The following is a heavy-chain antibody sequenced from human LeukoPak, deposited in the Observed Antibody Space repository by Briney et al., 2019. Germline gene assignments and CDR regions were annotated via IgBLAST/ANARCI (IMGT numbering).Heavy chain of an antibody. CDR1: GFTFTSYA. Sequence: GGSLRLSCAASGFTFTSYAMSWVRQAPGKGLEWVANIKQDGSEKYYVDSVKGRFTISRDNAKNSLYLQMDSLRAEDTAVYYCARGGQQRTPSDYWGQGTLVTVSS. CDR3: ARGGQQRTPSDY. CDR2: IKQDGSEK. V-gene: IGHV3-7*01. J-gene: IGHJ4*02. D-gene: IGHD6-13*01.